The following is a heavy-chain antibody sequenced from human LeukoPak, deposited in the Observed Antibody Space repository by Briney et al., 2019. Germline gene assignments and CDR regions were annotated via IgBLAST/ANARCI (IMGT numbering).Heavy chain of an antibody. D-gene: IGHD3-9*01. J-gene: IGHJ3*02. V-gene: IGHV3-7*01. CDR2: IKQDGSEK. CDR3: ARVTGRYFDWLLSKSPDAFDI. Sequence: GGSLRLSCAASGFTFSSYWMSWVRQAPGKGLEWVANIKQDGSEKYYVDSVKGRFTISRDNAKNSLYLQMNSLRAEDTAVYYCARVTGRYFDWLLSKSPDAFDIWGQGTMVTVSS. CDR1: GFTFSSYW.